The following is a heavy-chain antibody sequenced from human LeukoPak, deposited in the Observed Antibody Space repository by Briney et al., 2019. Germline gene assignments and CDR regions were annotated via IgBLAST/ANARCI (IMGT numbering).Heavy chain of an antibody. CDR3: ARDYYDSSGLDY. Sequence: PGGSLRLSCAASGFTFSNAWMSWVRQAPGKGLEWVAVISYDGSNKYYADSVKGRFTISRDNSKNTLYLQMNSLRAEDTAVYYCARDYYDSSGLDYWGQGTLVTVSS. CDR2: ISYDGSNK. J-gene: IGHJ4*02. CDR1: GFTFSNAW. D-gene: IGHD3-22*01. V-gene: IGHV3-30*03.